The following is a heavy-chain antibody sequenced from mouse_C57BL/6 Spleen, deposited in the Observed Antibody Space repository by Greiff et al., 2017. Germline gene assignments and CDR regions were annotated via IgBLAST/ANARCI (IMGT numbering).Heavy chain of an antibody. D-gene: IGHD1-1*01. CDR2: INPGSGGT. CDR1: GYAFTNYL. CDR3: ARSCGTTVDLYWYFDV. Sequence: QVQLQQSGAELVRPGTSVKVSCKASGYAFTNYLIEWVKQRPGQGLEWIGVINPGSGGTNYNEKFKGKATLTADKSSSTAYMQLSSLTSEDSAVYFCARSCGTTVDLYWYFDVWGTGTTVTVSS. J-gene: IGHJ1*03. V-gene: IGHV1-54*01.